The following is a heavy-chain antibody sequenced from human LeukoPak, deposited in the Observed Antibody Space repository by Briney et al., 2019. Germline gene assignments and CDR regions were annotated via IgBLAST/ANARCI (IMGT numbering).Heavy chain of an antibody. CDR3: ARQASPGYSSSWAPYYFDY. CDR1: GGSISSSSYY. CDR2: ISYSGST. J-gene: IGHJ4*02. Sequence: PSETLSLTCTVSGGSISSSSYYWGWIRQPPGKGLEWIGYISYSGSTNYNPSLKSRVTISVDTSKNQFSLKLSSVTAADTAVYYCARQASPGYSSSWAPYYFDYWGQGTLVTVSS. V-gene: IGHV4-61*05. D-gene: IGHD6-13*01.